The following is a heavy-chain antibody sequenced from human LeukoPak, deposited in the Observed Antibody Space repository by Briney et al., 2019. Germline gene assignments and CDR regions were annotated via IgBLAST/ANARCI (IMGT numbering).Heavy chain of an antibody. CDR3: ARVRKQQLVLRYWSWFDP. V-gene: IGHV4-34*01. CDR2: INHIGST. D-gene: IGHD6-13*01. J-gene: IGHJ5*02. Sequence: PSETLSLTCAVYGGSFSGYYWSWIRQPPGKGLEWVGEINHIGSTNYNPSLKSRVTISVDTSKNQSSLKLSSVTAADTAVYYCARVRKQQLVLRYWSWFDPWGQGTLVTVSS. CDR1: GGSFSGYY.